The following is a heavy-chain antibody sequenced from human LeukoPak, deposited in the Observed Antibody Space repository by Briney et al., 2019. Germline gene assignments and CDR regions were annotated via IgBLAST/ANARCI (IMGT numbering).Heavy chain of an antibody. J-gene: IGHJ4*02. V-gene: IGHV3-74*01. CDR3: VRDGDAYNFDF. Sequence: GGSLRLSCATSGFTLSLAWMHRVRQAPGKGLEWVSRIKNDGSYTNYADSVKGRFTISRDNARNTLNLHMISLRAEDTAVYFCVRDGDAYNFDFWGQGVLVTVSS. CDR1: GFTLSLAW. CDR2: IKNDGSYT. D-gene: IGHD5-24*01.